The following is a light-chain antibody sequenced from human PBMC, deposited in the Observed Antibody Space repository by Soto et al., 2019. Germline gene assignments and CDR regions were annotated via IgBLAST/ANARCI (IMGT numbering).Light chain of an antibody. CDR1: QSISNW. Sequence: DIQLTQSPSTLSASVGDRVTITCRASQSISNWLAWYKQKPGKAPKLLIYDASSLESGVPSRFSGSGSGTEFTLTISSLQPDDFATYYCQQYNSYPLTFGEGTKVDIK. CDR3: QQYNSYPLT. CDR2: DAS. V-gene: IGKV1-5*01. J-gene: IGKJ4*01.